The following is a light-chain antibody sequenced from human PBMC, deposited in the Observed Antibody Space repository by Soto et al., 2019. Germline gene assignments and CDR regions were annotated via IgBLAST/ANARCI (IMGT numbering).Light chain of an antibody. Sequence: DIQMTQSPSTLSASVGDRGTITCRASQSISSWLAWYQQKPGKAPKLLIYKASSLESGVPSRFSGGGSGTEFTLTISSLQPDDFATYYCQHYNSYSEAFGQGTKVDI. CDR2: KAS. J-gene: IGKJ1*01. V-gene: IGKV1-5*03. CDR3: QHYNSYSEA. CDR1: QSISSW.